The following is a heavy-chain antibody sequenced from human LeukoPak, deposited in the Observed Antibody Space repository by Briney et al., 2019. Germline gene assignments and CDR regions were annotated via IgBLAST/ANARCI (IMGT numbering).Heavy chain of an antibody. CDR1: GFTFSSYE. Sequence: PWGSLRLSCAASGFTFSSYEMNWVRQAPGKGLEWVSYISSSGSSIYYADSVKGRFTISRDNAKNSLYLQMDSLRAEDTAVYYCAREKRFYDSSGNLDYWGQGTLVTVSS. J-gene: IGHJ4*02. V-gene: IGHV3-48*03. D-gene: IGHD3-22*01. CDR2: ISSSGSSI. CDR3: AREKRFYDSSGNLDY.